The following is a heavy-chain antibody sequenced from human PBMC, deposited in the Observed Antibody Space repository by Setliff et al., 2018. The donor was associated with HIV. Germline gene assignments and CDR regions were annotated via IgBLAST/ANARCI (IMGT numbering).Heavy chain of an antibody. V-gene: IGHV1-46*02. CDR1: GYNFDFHY. Sequence: GASVKVSCKSSGYNFDFHYVHWVRQAPGQGFEWLGVINPTAGSTTLEQKFQGRLTLTRDASTETVYMELTSLRSGDTAVYYCAGHAKTVDTGLFDYWGQGTQVTVSS. CDR3: AGHAKTVDTGLFDY. J-gene: IGHJ4*02. D-gene: IGHD3-9*01. CDR2: INPTAGST.